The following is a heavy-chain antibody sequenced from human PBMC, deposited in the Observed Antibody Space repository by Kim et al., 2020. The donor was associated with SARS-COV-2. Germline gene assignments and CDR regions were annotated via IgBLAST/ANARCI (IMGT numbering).Heavy chain of an antibody. J-gene: IGHJ5*02. CDR1: GFTVSSNY. D-gene: IGHD4-17*01. CDR3: ARGGNMTTVTEWFDH. V-gene: IGHV3-53*01. Sequence: GGSLRLSCAASGFTVSSNYMSWVRQAPGKGLEWVSVIYSGGSTYYADSVKGRFTISRDNSKNTLYLQMNSLRAEDTAVYYCARGGNMTTVTEWFDHWGQGTLVTVSS. CDR2: IYSGGST.